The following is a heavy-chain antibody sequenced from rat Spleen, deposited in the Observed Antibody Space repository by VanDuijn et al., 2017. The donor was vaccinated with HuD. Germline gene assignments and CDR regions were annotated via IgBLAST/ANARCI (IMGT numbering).Heavy chain of an antibody. CDR2: ISYGDSSGHSAT. CDR1: GFTFSDYG. Sequence: EVLLMESGGGLVQPGRSLKLSCAASGFTFSDYGMAWVRQAPTKGLEWVATISYGDSSGHSATYYRDSVKGRFTISRDNAKSTLSVQVDSLRSEDTATYYCARRHYGYTDYFDYWGQGVMVTVSS. CDR3: ARRHYGYTDYFDY. D-gene: IGHD1-6*01. J-gene: IGHJ2*01. V-gene: IGHV5-29*01.